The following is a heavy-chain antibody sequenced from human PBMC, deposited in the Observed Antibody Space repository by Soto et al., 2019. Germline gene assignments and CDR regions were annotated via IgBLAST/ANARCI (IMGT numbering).Heavy chain of an antibody. CDR2: INPSGGST. D-gene: IGHD6-19*01. CDR1: GYTFTSYY. V-gene: IGHV1-46*01. CDR3: ARAVAGLLDY. Sequence: ASVKVSCKAAGYTFTSYYMHWVRQAPGQGLEWMGIINPSGGSTSYAQKFQGRVTMTRDTSTSTVYMELSSLRSEDTVVYYCARAVAGLLDYWGQGTLVTVSS. J-gene: IGHJ4*02.